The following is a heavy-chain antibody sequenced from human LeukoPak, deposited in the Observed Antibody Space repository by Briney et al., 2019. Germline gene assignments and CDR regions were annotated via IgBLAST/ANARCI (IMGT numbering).Heavy chain of an antibody. Sequence: PGGSLRLSCAASGFTFNNYWMSWVRQAPGKGLEWVANIKEDGTTKYYVDSVKGRFTISRDNAKNSVYLQMDSLRAEDMAVYYCARIGYSSSSFDYWGQGTLVTVSS. V-gene: IGHV3-7*01. CDR3: ARIGYSSSSFDY. J-gene: IGHJ4*02. CDR1: GFTFNNYW. D-gene: IGHD6-6*01. CDR2: IKEDGTTK.